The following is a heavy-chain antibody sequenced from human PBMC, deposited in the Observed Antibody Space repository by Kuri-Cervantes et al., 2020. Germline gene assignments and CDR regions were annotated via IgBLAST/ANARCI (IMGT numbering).Heavy chain of an antibody. Sequence: GESLKISCAASGFTVSSNYMSWVRQAPGKGLEWVSVIYSGGSTYYADSVKGRFTISRDNSKNTLYPQMNSLRAEDTAVYYCARAVHQLLIDYWGQGTLVTVSS. CDR3: ARAVHQLLIDY. V-gene: IGHV3-53*05. J-gene: IGHJ4*02. CDR1: GFTVSSNY. CDR2: IYSGGST. D-gene: IGHD2-2*01.